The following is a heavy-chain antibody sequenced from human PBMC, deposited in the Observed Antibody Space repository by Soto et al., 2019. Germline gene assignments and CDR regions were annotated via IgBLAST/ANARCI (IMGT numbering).Heavy chain of an antibody. D-gene: IGHD4-17*01. V-gene: IGHV4-30-4*08. CDR2: IYYSGDS. Sequence: PSATLSLACTVSGASVSSGDYYWSSIRQSPGKGLEWIGYIYYSGDSYYNPSLKGRLTISIDKSKNQFSLILNSVTVADTAIYYCVGTGTTDDYWGRGTLVTVS. J-gene: IGHJ4*02. CDR3: VGTGTTDDY. CDR1: GASVSSGDYY.